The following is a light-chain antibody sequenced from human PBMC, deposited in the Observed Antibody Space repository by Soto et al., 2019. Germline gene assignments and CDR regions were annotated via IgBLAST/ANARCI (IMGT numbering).Light chain of an antibody. CDR2: DVN. CDR3: TSWTTSTTMI. CDR1: SSDIGAYNF. V-gene: IGLV2-14*03. J-gene: IGLJ2*01. Sequence: QSALTQPASVSGSPGQSITISCTGTSSDIGAYNFVSWYQQHPGKAPKLMLYDVNIRPSGVSNRFSGSKSGNTASLTISGLPAEDADDYYCTSWTTSTTMIFGGGTKLTVL.